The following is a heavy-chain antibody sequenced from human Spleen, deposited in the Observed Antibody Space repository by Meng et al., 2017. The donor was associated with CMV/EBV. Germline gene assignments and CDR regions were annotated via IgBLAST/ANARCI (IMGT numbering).Heavy chain of an antibody. CDR2: IVCSGSSK. D-gene: IGHD3-3*01. CDR1: GFTFSDYY. J-gene: IGHJ3*02. V-gene: IGHV3-11*01. Sequence: GGSLRLSCAASGFTFSDYYMYWIRQTPGKGLEWVSHIVCSGSSKDYADSVRGRFTISRDNAKNSLYLQMHSLRAEDTAVYYCARRRDTSYEFWNGSNDAFDIWGQGTVVTVSS. CDR3: ARRRDTSYEFWNGSNDAFDI.